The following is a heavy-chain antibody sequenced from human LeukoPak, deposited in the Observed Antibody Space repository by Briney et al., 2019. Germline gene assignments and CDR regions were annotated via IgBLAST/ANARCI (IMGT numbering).Heavy chain of an antibody. J-gene: IGHJ4*02. CDR2: INHSGST. CDR1: GGSFSGYY. Sequence: SETLSLTCAVYGGSFSGYYWSWIRQPPGKGLEWIGEINHSGSTNYNPSLKSRVTISVDTSKNQFSLKLSSVTAADTAVYYCARPAQRYYYGSGSFYYFDYWGQGTLVTVSS. CDR3: ARPAQRYYYGSGSFYYFDY. V-gene: IGHV4-34*01. D-gene: IGHD3-10*01.